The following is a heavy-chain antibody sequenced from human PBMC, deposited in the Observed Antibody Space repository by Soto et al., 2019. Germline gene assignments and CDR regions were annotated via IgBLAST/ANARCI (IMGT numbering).Heavy chain of an antibody. Sequence: GVLRLSCAASVFSFSAAAIHWVRQASGRGLEWIGRIRSKTNNYATIYSASVKGRFIISRDDSKNTVDLQMNSLRAEDTAVYYCVSWVSAHFEYWGQGTLVTVYX. CDR1: VFSFSAAA. CDR3: VSWVSAHFEY. J-gene: IGHJ4*02. V-gene: IGHV3-73*01. CDR2: IRSKTNNYAT. D-gene: IGHD2-8*01.